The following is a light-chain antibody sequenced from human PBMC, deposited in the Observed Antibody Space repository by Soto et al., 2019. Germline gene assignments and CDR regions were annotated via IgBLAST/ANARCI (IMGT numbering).Light chain of an antibody. Sequence: IQMTQSPSSLSASVGDRVTITCRASQSISSYLNWYQQKPGKAPKLLIYAASSLQSGVPSRFSGSGSGTDFTLTISSLQPEDFATYYCQQSYSTLSMYTFGQGTKVDIK. CDR3: QQSYSTLSMYT. V-gene: IGKV1-39*01. CDR2: AAS. J-gene: IGKJ2*01. CDR1: QSISSY.